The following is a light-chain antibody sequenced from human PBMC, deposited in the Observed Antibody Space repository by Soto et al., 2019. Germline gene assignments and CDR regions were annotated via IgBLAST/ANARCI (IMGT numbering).Light chain of an antibody. Sequence: EIVMTQSPATLSVSPGERATLSCRASQSVSSNLAWYQQKPGQAPRLLIYGASTRATGIPARFSGSGSGTEFTLSISSLQSDDFAGYYCQQYNNWSPGTFGQGTKVEIK. J-gene: IGKJ1*01. CDR1: QSVSSN. V-gene: IGKV3-15*01. CDR2: GAS. CDR3: QQYNNWSPGT.